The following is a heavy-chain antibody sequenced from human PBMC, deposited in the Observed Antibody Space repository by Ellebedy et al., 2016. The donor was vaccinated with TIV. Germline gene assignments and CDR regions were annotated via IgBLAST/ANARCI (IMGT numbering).Heavy chain of an antibody. J-gene: IGHJ4*02. D-gene: IGHD3-22*01. CDR2: ISGSGGST. Sequence: PGGSLRLSCAASGFTFSSYDMSWVRQAPGKGLEWVSGISGSGGSTYYADSVKGRFTIFKDNSKNTLYLQMNSLRAEDKAIYYCGKGFYDSSVPLEYWGQGTLVTVSS. CDR1: GFTFSSYD. CDR3: GKGFYDSSVPLEY. V-gene: IGHV3-23*01.